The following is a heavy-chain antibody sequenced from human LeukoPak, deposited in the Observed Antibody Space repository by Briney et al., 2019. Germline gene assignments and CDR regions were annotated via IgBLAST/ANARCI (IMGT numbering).Heavy chain of an antibody. Sequence: SETLSLTCTVSGGSISSYYWSWIRQPPGKGLEWIGYIYYSGSTNYNPSLKSRVTISVDTSKNQFSLKLSSVTAADTAVYYCARVGNYYDSSGYYYLGYFDYWGQGTLVTVSS. CDR1: GGSISSYY. CDR2: IYYSGST. J-gene: IGHJ4*02. D-gene: IGHD3-22*01. V-gene: IGHV4-59*01. CDR3: ARVGNYYDSSGYYYLGYFDY.